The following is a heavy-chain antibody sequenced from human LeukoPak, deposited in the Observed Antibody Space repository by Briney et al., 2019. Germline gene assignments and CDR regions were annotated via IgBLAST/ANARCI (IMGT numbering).Heavy chain of an antibody. CDR2: IYYSGST. V-gene: IGHV4-59*01. J-gene: IGHJ3*02. CDR3: ARAPGGYGSGSRGAFDI. Sequence: PSETLSLTCTVSGSSIRSYYWNWIRQPPGKGLEWIGYIYYSGSTNYNPSLKSRVTISVDTSKNQFSLKLSSVTAADTAVYYCARAPGGYGSGSRGAFDIWGQGTIVTVSS. D-gene: IGHD3-10*01. CDR1: GSSIRSYY.